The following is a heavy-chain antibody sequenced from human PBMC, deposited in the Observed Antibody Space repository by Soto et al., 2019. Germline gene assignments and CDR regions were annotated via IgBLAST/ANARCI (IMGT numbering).Heavy chain of an antibody. CDR3: ARSSVTTVTYYYYGMEV. J-gene: IGHJ6*02. D-gene: IGHD4-4*01. CDR1: DGYIRSSGDY. V-gene: IGHV4-39*01. CDR2: IYYSGST. Sequence: SETQCLPCTVSDGYIRSSGDYWSRKRQNPGKGLEWIGSIYYSGSTYYNPSLKSRVTISVDTSKNQFSLKLSSVTAADTAVYYFARSSVTTVTYYYYGMEVWGQGTTVTVSS.